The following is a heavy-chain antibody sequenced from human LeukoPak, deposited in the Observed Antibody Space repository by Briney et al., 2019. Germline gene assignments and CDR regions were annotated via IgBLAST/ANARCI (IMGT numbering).Heavy chain of an antibody. D-gene: IGHD3-3*01. J-gene: IGHJ6*03. V-gene: IGHV4-38-2*02. Sequence: SETLSLTCTVSGYSISSGYYWGWIRQPPGKRLEWVGSIHSSGNTYYNPTLKSRVTISVDTSKNQFSLKLSSVTAADTAVYYCAREGGYDFWSGYFYYYYMDVWGKGTTVTVSS. CDR1: GYSISSGYY. CDR2: IHSSGNT. CDR3: AREGGYDFWSGYFYYYYMDV.